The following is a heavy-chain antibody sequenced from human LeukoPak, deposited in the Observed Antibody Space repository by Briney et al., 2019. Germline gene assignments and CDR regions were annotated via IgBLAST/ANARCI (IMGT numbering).Heavy chain of an antibody. V-gene: IGHV4-34*01. Sequence: SETLSLTCAVYGGSFSGYYWSWIRQPPGKGLEWIGEINHSGSTNYNPSLKSRVTISVDTSKNQFSLKLSSVTAADTAVYYCARSEGVNYDYVWGSYRYTGYFDYWGQGTLVTVSS. D-gene: IGHD3-16*02. CDR1: GGSFSGYY. CDR3: ARSEGVNYDYVWGSYRYTGYFDY. CDR2: INHSGST. J-gene: IGHJ4*02.